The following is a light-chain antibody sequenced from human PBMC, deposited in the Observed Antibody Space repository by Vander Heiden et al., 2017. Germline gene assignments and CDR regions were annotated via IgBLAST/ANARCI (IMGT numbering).Light chain of an antibody. CDR3: NQDTSSSNWV. Sequence: SALTQPPSVSGSPGPSVTILCTGTSSAVGSYNRVCWYQQPPSTAPSLMMYEVSKRPAGFPGRFSASKSGNTSSPTISVRQAEDDADYYCNQDTSSSNWVFGGGTKLTVL. CDR2: EVS. V-gene: IGLV2-18*01. CDR1: SSAVGSYNR. J-gene: IGLJ2*01.